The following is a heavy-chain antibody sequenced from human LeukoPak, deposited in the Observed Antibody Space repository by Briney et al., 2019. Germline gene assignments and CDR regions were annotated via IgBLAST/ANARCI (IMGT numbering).Heavy chain of an antibody. Sequence: SETLSLTCTVSGGSISSYYGSWIRQPAGKGLEWIGRIYTSGSTNYNPSLKSRVTMSVDTSKNQFSLKLSSVTAADTAVYYCARDGNYYYDSSGYYYYYYYMDVWGKGTTVTVSS. V-gene: IGHV4-4*07. CDR1: GGSISSYY. CDR2: IYTSGST. CDR3: ARDGNYYYDSSGYYYYYYYMDV. D-gene: IGHD3-22*01. J-gene: IGHJ6*03.